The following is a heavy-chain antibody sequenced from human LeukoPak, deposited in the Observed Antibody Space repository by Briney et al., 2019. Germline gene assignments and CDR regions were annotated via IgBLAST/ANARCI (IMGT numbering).Heavy chain of an antibody. Sequence: PGGSLRHSCAASGFTFSSYSMNWVRQAPGKGLEWVSSISSSSSYIYYADSVKGRFTISRDNAKNSLYLQMNSLRAEDTAVYYCARVRLRKDIVATDYFDYWGQGTLVTVSS. CDR1: GFTFSSYS. CDR3: ARVRLRKDIVATDYFDY. J-gene: IGHJ4*02. D-gene: IGHD5-12*01. CDR2: ISSSSSYI. V-gene: IGHV3-21*01.